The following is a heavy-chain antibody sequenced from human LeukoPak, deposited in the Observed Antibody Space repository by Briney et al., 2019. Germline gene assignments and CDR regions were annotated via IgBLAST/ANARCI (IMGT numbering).Heavy chain of an antibody. D-gene: IGHD3-3*01. V-gene: IGHV3-21*01. CDR3: ASLFSTIFGVVINDY. CDR2: ISGSSSYI. CDR1: GFTFSSYA. J-gene: IGHJ4*02. Sequence: GGSLRLSCAASGFTFSSYAMSWVRQAPGKGLEWVSSISGSSSYIYYADSVKGRFTISRDNAKNSLYLQMNSLRAEDTAVYYCASLFSTIFGVVINDYWGQGTLVTVSS.